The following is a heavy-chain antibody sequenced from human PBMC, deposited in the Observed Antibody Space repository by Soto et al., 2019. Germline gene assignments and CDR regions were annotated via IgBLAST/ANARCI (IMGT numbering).Heavy chain of an antibody. CDR3: ARTRKYYYDSSGYYLSY. D-gene: IGHD3-22*01. Sequence: WASVKVSCKASGGTFSSYAISWVRQAPGQGLEWMGGIIPIFGTANYAQKFQGRVTITADESTSTAYMELSGLRSEDTAVYYCARTRKYYYDSSGYYLSYWGQGTLVTVSS. V-gene: IGHV1-69*13. CDR1: GGTFSSYA. J-gene: IGHJ4*02. CDR2: IIPIFGTA.